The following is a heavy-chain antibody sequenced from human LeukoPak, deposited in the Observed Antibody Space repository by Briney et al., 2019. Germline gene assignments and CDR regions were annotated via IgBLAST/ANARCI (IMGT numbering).Heavy chain of an antibody. V-gene: IGHV4-59*01. CDR2: ISDSGNT. D-gene: IGHD1-26*01. CDR3: ARDSYTGSHFEDTSDI. CDR1: GGSISNYY. J-gene: IGHJ3*02. Sequence: SETLSLTCTVSGGSISNYYWSWIRQPPGKGLEWIGHISDSGNTNYNSSLRSRLTISVDTSNNQFSLRLSSVTAADTAMYYCARDSYTGSHFEDTSDIWGQGTMVTVSS.